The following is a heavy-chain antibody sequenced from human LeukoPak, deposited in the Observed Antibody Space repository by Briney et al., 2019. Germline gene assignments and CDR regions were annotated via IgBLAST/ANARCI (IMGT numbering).Heavy chain of an antibody. CDR2: IFSSSRHM. Sequence: PGGSLRLSCAGSGFTFSSYSMNWVCQAPGKGLEWVSTIFSSSRHMYYADSVKGRFTISRDNAKNSLYLQMNSLRAEDTAVYYCARVGMDHYCFDYWGQGTLVTVSS. V-gene: IGHV3-21*01. CDR3: ARVGMDHYCFDY. J-gene: IGHJ4*02. CDR1: GFTFSSYS. D-gene: IGHD1-14*01.